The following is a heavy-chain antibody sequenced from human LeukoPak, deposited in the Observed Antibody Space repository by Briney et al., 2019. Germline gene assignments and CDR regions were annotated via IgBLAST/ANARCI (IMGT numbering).Heavy chain of an antibody. V-gene: IGHV4-34*09. D-gene: IGHD2-15*01. CDR1: GGSFSGYY. CDR2: IYYSGST. J-gene: IGHJ4*02. CDR3: ARGFCSGGSCYVGGFDY. Sequence: SETLSLTCAVYGGSFSGYYWSWIRQPPGKGLEWIGYIYYSGSTFYTPSLQSRVTISVDTSKNQFSLKLDSVTAADTAVYYCARGFCSGGSCYVGGFDYWGQGTLVTVSS.